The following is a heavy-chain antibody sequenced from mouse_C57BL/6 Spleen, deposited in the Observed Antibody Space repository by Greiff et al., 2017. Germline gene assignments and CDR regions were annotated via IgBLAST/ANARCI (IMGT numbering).Heavy chain of an antibody. D-gene: IGHD1-1*02. J-gene: IGHJ2*01. CDR1: GYAFSSSW. V-gene: IGHV1-82*01. CDR3: ARWWLKDYFDY. CDR2: IYPGDGDT. Sequence: VQLQQSGPELVKPGASVKISCKASGYAFSSSWMNWVKQRPGKGLEWIGRIYPGDGDTNYNGKFKGKATLTADKSSSTAYMQLSSLTSEDSAVYFCARWWLKDYFDYWGQGTTLTVSS.